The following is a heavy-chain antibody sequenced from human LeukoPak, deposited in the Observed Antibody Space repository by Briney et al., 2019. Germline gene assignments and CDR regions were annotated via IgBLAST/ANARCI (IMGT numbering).Heavy chain of an antibody. CDR1: GFTFSSYW. J-gene: IGHJ5*02. Sequence: PGGSLRLSCAASGFTFSSYWMSWVRQAPGKGLEWVANIKQDGSEKYYVDSVKGRFTIFRDNAKNSLYLQMNSLRAEDTAVYYCARDTAYQLPTRFDPWGQGTLVTVSS. CDR2: IKQDGSEK. CDR3: ARDTAYQLPTRFDP. V-gene: IGHV3-7*01. D-gene: IGHD2-2*01.